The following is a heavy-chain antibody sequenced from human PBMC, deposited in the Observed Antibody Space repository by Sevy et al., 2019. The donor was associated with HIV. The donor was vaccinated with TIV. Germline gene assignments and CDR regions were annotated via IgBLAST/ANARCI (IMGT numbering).Heavy chain of an antibody. J-gene: IGHJ5*02. V-gene: IGHV1-2*02. Sequence: ASVNVSCKASGYTFTDYYLHWVRQAPGQGLEWMGWIKPNSGGTKYAQNFQDRVTMTRDTSISTAYMELSSLRSDDTAVYYCARAPGGYCSAGSCPWFNPWGQGTLVTVSS. CDR1: GYTFTDYY. D-gene: IGHD2-15*01. CDR3: ARAPGGYCSAGSCPWFNP. CDR2: IKPNSGGT.